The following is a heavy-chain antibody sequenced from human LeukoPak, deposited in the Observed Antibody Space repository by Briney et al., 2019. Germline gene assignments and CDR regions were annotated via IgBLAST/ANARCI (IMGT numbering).Heavy chain of an antibody. CDR2: VSSSGSTI. D-gene: IGHD5-18*01. CDR1: GFTFSDYY. V-gene: IGHV3-11*01. CDR3: ASWKIDHTAMSPMGAFDI. J-gene: IGHJ3*02. Sequence: GGSLRLSCAASGFTFSDYYMSWIRQVPGKGLEWVSYVSSSGSTIYYADSVKGRFTISRDNAKNSLYLQMNSLRAEDTAVYYCASWKIDHTAMSPMGAFDIWGQGTMVTVSS.